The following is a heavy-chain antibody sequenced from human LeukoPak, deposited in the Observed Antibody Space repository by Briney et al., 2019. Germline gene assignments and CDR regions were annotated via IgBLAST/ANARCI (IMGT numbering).Heavy chain of an antibody. J-gene: IGHJ6*03. Sequence: SETLSLTCAVYGGSFSDYSWSWIRQPPGKGLEWIGEINPSGGTNHNPSLMSRVSMSVDTSKNQNSLRVSSVTAADTAVYYCARVGYSYSINDWSRTGLGAYPTKCYYMAVWGKGTTVTVSS. CDR1: GGSFSDYS. D-gene: IGHD5-18*01. V-gene: IGHV4-34*01. CDR2: INPSGGT. CDR3: ARVGYSYSINDWSRTGLGAYPTKCYYMAV.